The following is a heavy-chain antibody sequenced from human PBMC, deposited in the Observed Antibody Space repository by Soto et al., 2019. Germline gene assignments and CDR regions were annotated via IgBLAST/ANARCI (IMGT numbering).Heavy chain of an antibody. CDR1: SASISYYS. D-gene: IGHD2-21*02. CDR3: AREPRQGDRIYYFDS. V-gene: IGHV4-59*01. Sequence: QVQLQESGPGLVKPSETLSLTCTVSSASISYYSWNWIRQPPGKGLEWIGYIYNSGNTNYNPSLKSRLTILVDTSKNQISLNLTSVTAADTAVYYCAREPRQGDRIYYFDSWGRGTLVTVSS. J-gene: IGHJ4*01. CDR2: IYNSGNT.